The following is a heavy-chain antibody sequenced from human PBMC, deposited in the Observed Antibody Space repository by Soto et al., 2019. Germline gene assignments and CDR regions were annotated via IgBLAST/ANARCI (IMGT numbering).Heavy chain of an antibody. V-gene: IGHV2-5*01. D-gene: IGHD6-13*01. J-gene: IGHJ3*01. CDR1: GFSLATGGVG. CDR2: IYWNDEK. CDR3: AHIGLLAAGLGYDAFHV. Sequence: GSGPTLVNPTQTLTLTCTFSGFSLATGGVGVGWIRQPPGKALEWLALIYWNDEKPYSPSLKSGLTVTKDTSKNQVVLTMTNMDPVDTARYYCAHIGLLAAGLGYDAFHVWGQGTMVTVSS.